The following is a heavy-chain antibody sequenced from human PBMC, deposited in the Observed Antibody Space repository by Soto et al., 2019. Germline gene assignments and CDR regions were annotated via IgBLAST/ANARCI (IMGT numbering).Heavy chain of an antibody. Sequence: QVQLVQSGAEVKKPGSSVKVSCKASGGTFSSYTISWVRQAPGQGLEWMGRIIPILGIANYAQKCQGRVTLTADKATSTAYMGLSRLSSEDTAVYYSARGLHYDIIALADYWGQGTLVTVSS. J-gene: IGHJ4*02. D-gene: IGHD3-22*01. CDR1: GGTFSSYT. CDR2: IIPILGIA. CDR3: ARGLHYDIIALADY. V-gene: IGHV1-69*02.